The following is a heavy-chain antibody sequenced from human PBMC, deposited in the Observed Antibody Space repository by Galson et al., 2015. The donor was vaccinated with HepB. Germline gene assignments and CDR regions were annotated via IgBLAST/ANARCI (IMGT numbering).Heavy chain of an antibody. V-gene: IGHV3-30-3*01. Sequence: SLRLSCAASGFTFSSYATHWVRQAPGKGLEWVAVISYDGSNKYYADSVKGRFTISRDNSKNTLYLQMNSLRAEDTAVYYCARDRYYYGSGSFDYWGQGTLVTVSS. CDR1: GFTFSSYA. CDR2: ISYDGSNK. D-gene: IGHD3-10*01. J-gene: IGHJ4*02. CDR3: ARDRYYYGSGSFDY.